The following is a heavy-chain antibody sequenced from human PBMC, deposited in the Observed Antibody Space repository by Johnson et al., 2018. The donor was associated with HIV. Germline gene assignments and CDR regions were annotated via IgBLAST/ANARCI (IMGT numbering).Heavy chain of an antibody. V-gene: IGHV3-30*03. CDR2: ISYDGSNK. CDR1: GFTFSSYG. Sequence: QVQVVESGGGVVQPGRSLRLSCAASGFTFSSYGMHWVRQAPGKGLEWVAVISYDGSNKYYADSVKGRFTISRDNSKNTLYLQMHSLRAEDTAVYYCARLRGAFDIWGQGTMVTVSS. CDR3: ARLRGAFDI. J-gene: IGHJ3*02.